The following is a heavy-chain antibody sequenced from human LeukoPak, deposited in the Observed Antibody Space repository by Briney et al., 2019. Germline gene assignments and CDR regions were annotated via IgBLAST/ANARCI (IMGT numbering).Heavy chain of an antibody. Sequence: GSLRLSCAASGFTFTSYAMSWIRQPPGKGLEWIGSIYYSGSTYYNPSLKSRVTISVDTSKNQFSLKLSSVTAADTAVYYCARSRVWSDYYYYGMDVWGQGTTVTVSS. V-gene: IGHV4-39*01. CDR2: IYYSGST. CDR1: GFTFTSYA. D-gene: IGHD2-8*02. CDR3: ARSRVWSDYYYYGMDV. J-gene: IGHJ6*02.